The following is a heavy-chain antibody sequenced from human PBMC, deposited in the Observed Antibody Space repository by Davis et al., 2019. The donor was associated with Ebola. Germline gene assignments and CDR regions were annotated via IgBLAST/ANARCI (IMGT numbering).Heavy chain of an antibody. CDR2: IIPIFGTA. Sequence: AASVKVSCKASGGTFSSYAISWVRQAPGQGLEWMGGIIPIFGTANYAQKFQGRVTITADESTSTAYMELSSLRSEDTAVYYCARGHYYYYGMDVWGQGTTVTVSS. CDR3: ARGHYYYYGMDV. V-gene: IGHV1-69*13. J-gene: IGHJ6*02. CDR1: GGTFSSYA.